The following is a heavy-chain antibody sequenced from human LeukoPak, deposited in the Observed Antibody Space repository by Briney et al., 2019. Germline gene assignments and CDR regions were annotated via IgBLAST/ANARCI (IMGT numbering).Heavy chain of an antibody. CDR2: IYYSGSN. D-gene: IGHD1-14*01. V-gene: IGHV4-59*01. J-gene: IGHJ4*02. CDR3: ARVYSRQFDY. CDR1: GGSISSYY. Sequence: SETLSLACTVSGGSISSYYWSWLRQPPGKGLEWIGYIYYSGSNNYNPSLKSRVTISVDTSKNQFSLKLTSVTAADTAVYYCARVYSRQFDYWGQGTLVTVSS.